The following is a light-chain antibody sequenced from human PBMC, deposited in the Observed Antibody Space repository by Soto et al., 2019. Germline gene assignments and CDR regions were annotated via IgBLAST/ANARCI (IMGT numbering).Light chain of an antibody. CDR1: SGNIGNNF. CDR2: EDN. CDR3: QSFDDNNLWV. Sequence: NFMLTQPHSVSESPGKTVTISCTRSSGNIGNNFVQWYQQRPGRGPTNVIYEDNIRHSGAPDRFAGSIDRSSNSASLTISGLTTEDEADYYYQSFDDNNLWVFGGGTKLTVL. J-gene: IGLJ3*02. V-gene: IGLV6-57*04.